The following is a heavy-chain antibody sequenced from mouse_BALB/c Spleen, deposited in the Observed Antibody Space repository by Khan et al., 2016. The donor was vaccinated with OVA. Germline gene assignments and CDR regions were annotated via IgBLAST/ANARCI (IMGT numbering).Heavy chain of an antibody. V-gene: IGHV5-17*02. CDR1: GFTFSSFG. D-gene: IGHD1-1*01. CDR3: ARRGAYYYGSSYGYAMDY. CDR2: ISSGSSTI. Sequence: EVELVESGGGLVQPGGSRKLSCVASGFTFSSFGMHWVRQAPEKGLEWVAYISSGSSTIYYADTVTGRFTISRDNPKNTLFLQMTSLKSEDTAMYYCARRGAYYYGSSYGYAMDYWGQGTSVTVSS. J-gene: IGHJ4*01.